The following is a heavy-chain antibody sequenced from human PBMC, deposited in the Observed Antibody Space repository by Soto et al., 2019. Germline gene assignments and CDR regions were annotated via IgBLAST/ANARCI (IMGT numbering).Heavy chain of an antibody. CDR3: ASLTLGRGRSYPQY. V-gene: IGHV3-30-3*01. D-gene: IGHD1-26*01. CDR2: ISYDGSNK. CDR1: GFTFSSYA. J-gene: IGHJ4*02. Sequence: PGGSLRLSCAASGFTFSSYAMHWVRQAPGKGLEWVAVISYDGSNKYYADSVKGRFTISRDNSKNTLYLQMNSLRAEDTAVYYCASLTLGRGRSYPQYWGQGTLVTVSS.